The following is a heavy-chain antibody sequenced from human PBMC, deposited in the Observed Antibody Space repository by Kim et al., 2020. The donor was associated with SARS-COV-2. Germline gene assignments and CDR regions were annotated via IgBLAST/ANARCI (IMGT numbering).Heavy chain of an antibody. CDR2: ISSSGSTI. CDR3: ARTSQLNVVVVGGGFDP. J-gene: IGHJ5*02. V-gene: IGHV3-48*03. D-gene: IGHD2-15*01. Sequence: GGSLRLSCAASGFTFSSYEMNWVRQAPGKGLEWVSYISSSGSTIYYADSVKGRFTISRDNAKNSLYLQMNSLRAEDTAVYYCARTSQLNVVVVGGGFDPWGQGTLVTVSS. CDR1: GFTFSSYE.